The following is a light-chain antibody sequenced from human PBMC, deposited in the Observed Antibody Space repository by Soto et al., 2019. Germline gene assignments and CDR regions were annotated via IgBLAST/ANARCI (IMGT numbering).Light chain of an antibody. CDR2: YAS. V-gene: IGKV3-15*01. CDR1: QSVSNN. Sequence: EIMMTQSPATLSVSPGERATLSCRASQSVSNNVAWYQQKPGQAPRLLIYYASTTATGIPARFSGSGSGTEFNLTISSLLSEDFALSYCQQYNNWPPITFGQGTRLESK. J-gene: IGKJ5*01. CDR3: QQYNNWPPIT.